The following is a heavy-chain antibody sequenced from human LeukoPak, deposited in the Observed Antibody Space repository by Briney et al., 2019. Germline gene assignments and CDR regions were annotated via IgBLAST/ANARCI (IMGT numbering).Heavy chain of an antibody. CDR2: IYPSGNT. CDR3: ARHYSESGVDAFDI. CDR1: GGSISSGSYY. Sequence: SETLSLTCTVSGGSISSGSYYWSWIWQPAGKGLEWIGRIYPSGNTMYNPSLKSRVTISIDTSKNQFSLKLTSATAADTVVYYCARHYSESGVDAFDIWGQGTMVTVSS. D-gene: IGHD1-26*01. J-gene: IGHJ3*02. V-gene: IGHV4-61*02.